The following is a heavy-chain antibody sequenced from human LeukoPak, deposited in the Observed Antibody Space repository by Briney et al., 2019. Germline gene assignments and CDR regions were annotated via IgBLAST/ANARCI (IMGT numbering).Heavy chain of an antibody. CDR2: ISGGGSTI. CDR1: GFTLSAYS. Sequence: GGLRLSCAASGFTLSAYSMNWVRQAPGKGLEWASYISGGGSTIYYADSVKGRFTISRDNAKNSLYLQMNSLRADDTAVYYCARDHHDSRGYYFVDHWGQGTLVTVSS. V-gene: IGHV3-48*04. D-gene: IGHD3-22*01. CDR3: ARDHHDSRGYYFVDH. J-gene: IGHJ4*02.